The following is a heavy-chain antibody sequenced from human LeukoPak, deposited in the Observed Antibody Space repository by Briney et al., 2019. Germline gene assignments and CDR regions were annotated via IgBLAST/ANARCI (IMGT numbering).Heavy chain of an antibody. CDR2: ISSSSSYI. V-gene: IGHV3-21*04. J-gene: IGHJ4*02. CDR1: GFTFSSYS. D-gene: IGHD4-17*01. Sequence: GGSLRLSCAASGFTFSSYSMNWVRQAPGKGLEWVSSISSSSSYIYYADSVKGRFTISRDNSKNTLYLQMNSLRAEDTAVYYCAKARFTVTNYFDYWGQGTLVTVSS. CDR3: AKARFTVTNYFDY.